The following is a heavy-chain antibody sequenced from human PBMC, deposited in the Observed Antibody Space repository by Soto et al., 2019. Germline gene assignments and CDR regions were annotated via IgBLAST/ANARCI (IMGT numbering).Heavy chain of an antibody. V-gene: IGHV3-15*01. CDR3: IRSYTASYYYYGMDV. CDR1: AFTFSNAG. CDR2: IKSKTDGGTT. D-gene: IGHD2-2*02. Sequence: GSLSLSCAASAFTFSNAGMSWVRQAAGKGLEWVGRIKSKTDGGTTDYAAPVKGRFTISRDDSKNTLYLQVNSLKTEDTAVYYCIRSYTASYYYYGMDVWGQRTTVSVSS. J-gene: IGHJ6*02.